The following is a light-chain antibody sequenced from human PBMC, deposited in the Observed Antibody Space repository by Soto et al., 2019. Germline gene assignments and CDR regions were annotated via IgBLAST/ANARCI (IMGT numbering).Light chain of an antibody. CDR2: GAS. CDR1: QTVSNTC. J-gene: IGKJ4*01. CDR3: QQYGALPPT. V-gene: IGKV3-20*01. Sequence: EIVLTQFPGALSLTPGERVTLSCRASQTVSNTCLAWYQQKSGQAPKFLIYGASNRATGIPDRFSGSGSGTDFTLTISRLEPEDFAVYYCQQYGALPPTFGGGTKVEIK.